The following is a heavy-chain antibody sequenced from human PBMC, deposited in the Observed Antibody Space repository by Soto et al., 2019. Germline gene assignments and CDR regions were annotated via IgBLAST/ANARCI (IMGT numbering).Heavy chain of an antibody. V-gene: IGHV4-59*04. CDR2: IYYSGST. J-gene: IGHJ1*01. CDR3: APLVVVVAAMGMD. D-gene: IGHD2-15*01. Sequence: SETLSLTCTVSGGSINNHYWSWIRQPPGKGLEWIGYIYYSGSTYYNPSLKSRVTISVDTSKNQFSLKLSSVTAADTAVYYCAPLVVVVAAMGMDWGQGTLVTVSS. CDR1: GGSINNHY.